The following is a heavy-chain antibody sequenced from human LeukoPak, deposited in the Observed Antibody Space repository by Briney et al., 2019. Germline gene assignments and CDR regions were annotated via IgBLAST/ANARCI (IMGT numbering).Heavy chain of an antibody. D-gene: IGHD6-13*01. V-gene: IGHV4-39*01. J-gene: IGHJ4*02. Sequence: SETLSLTCAVSGGSITSSSYFWGWIRQPPGKGLELIGSIYYSGSTNYNPSLKSRVTISVDTSKNQFSLKLSSATAADTAVYYCARRLSSWYFDYWGQGTLVTVSS. CDR2: IYYSGST. CDR3: ARRLSSWYFDY. CDR1: GGSITSSSYF.